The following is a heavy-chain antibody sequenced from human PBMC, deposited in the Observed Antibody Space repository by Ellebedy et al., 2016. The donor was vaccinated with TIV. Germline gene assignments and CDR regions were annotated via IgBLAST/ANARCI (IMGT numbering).Heavy chain of an antibody. CDR1: GFIFNTYA. D-gene: IGHD1-1*01. Sequence: GGSLRLSCAASGFIFNTYAMGWVRQAPGKGLEWVSGVSSSGRSTCYADSVKGRFTISRDNSKNTLYLQMNSLRGEDTAVYYCARRDRVVGTDYWGQGTLVTVSS. CDR2: VSSSGRST. J-gene: IGHJ4*02. CDR3: ARRDRVVGTDY. V-gene: IGHV3-23*01.